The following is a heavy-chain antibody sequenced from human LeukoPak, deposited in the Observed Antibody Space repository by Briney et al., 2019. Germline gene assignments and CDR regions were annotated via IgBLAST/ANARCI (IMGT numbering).Heavy chain of an antibody. Sequence: GGSLRLSCAASGFTFSSYAMNWVRQAPGKGLEWVSAISGSGGSTYYADSVKGRFTISRDNSKNTLYLQMNSLRAADTAVYYCAKDPSAAGTAHFFDYWGQGTLVTVSS. CDR1: GFTFSSYA. V-gene: IGHV3-23*01. CDR3: AKDPSAAGTAHFFDY. J-gene: IGHJ4*02. CDR2: ISGSGGST. D-gene: IGHD6-13*01.